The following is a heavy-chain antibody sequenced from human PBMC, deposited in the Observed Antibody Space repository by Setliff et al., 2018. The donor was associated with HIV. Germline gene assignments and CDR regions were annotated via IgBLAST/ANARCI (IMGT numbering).Heavy chain of an antibody. CDR1: GASISTYS. V-gene: IGHV4-4*09. J-gene: IGHJ2*01. D-gene: IGHD3-10*01. CDR2: ISTSGST. Sequence: PSETLSLTCIVSGASISTYSWSWIRQSPGKGLECIGYISTSGSTNYNPSLKSRVTISLDTSKNQFSLKLTSVTATDTAVYYCARTALWFDKADWYFDLWGRSTLVTVSS. CDR3: ARTALWFDKADWYFDL.